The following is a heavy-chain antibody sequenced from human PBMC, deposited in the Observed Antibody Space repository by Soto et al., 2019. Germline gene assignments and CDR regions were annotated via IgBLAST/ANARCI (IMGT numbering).Heavy chain of an antibody. V-gene: IGHV3-23*01. CDR1: GFTFKNFA. J-gene: IGHJ4*02. D-gene: IGHD6-6*01. CDR3: ARGLTTARPLGY. Sequence: GGSLRLSCEASGFTFKNFAMSWFRQAPGKGLEWVSTIGGTGSKAYYAESVNGRFTVSRDNDRDALHLQIISLRAEDTAVYYCARGLTTARPLGYWGQGTLVTVSS. CDR2: IGGTGSKA.